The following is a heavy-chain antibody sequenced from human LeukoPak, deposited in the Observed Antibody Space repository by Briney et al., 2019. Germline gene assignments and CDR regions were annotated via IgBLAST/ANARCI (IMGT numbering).Heavy chain of an antibody. CDR2: ISYDGSNK. D-gene: IGHD3-22*01. Sequence: GGSLRLSCAASGFTFSSYAMHWVRQAPGKGLEWVAAISYDGSNKYYADSVKGRFTISRDNSKNTLYLQMNSLRAEDTAVYYCARDKFDYDSSGYYDWGQGTLVTVSS. CDR3: ARDKFDYDSSGYYD. CDR1: GFTFSSYA. J-gene: IGHJ4*02. V-gene: IGHV3-30-3*01.